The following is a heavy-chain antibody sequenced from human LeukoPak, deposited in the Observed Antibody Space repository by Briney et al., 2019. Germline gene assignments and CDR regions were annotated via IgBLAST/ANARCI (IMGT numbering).Heavy chain of an antibody. J-gene: IGHJ4*02. CDR2: IYTSGTI. D-gene: IGHD3-22*01. CDR1: GGALSRGSYY. V-gene: IGHV4-61*02. Sequence: PSQTLSLTCPVSGGALSRGSYYWSWIRQPAGTALEWIGRIYTSGTITYNPSLKSRVPMSVDTSKNQFSLKLMSVTAADTAVDYCARDSGYYYDSSGIDDWGQGTLVTVSS. CDR3: ARDSGYYYDSSGIDD.